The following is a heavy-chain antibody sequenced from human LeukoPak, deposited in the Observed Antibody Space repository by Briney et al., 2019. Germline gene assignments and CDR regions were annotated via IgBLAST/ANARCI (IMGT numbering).Heavy chain of an antibody. Sequence: GRSLRLSCAASGFTFSSYAMHWVRQAPGKGLEWVAVISYDGSNKYYADSVKGRFTISGDNSKNTLYLQMNSLRAEDTAVYYCARALASSASYDFWSGDYYMDVWGKGTTVTVSS. D-gene: IGHD3-3*01. CDR1: GFTFSSYA. CDR3: ARALASSASYDFWSGDYYMDV. V-gene: IGHV3-30-3*01. CDR2: ISYDGSNK. J-gene: IGHJ6*03.